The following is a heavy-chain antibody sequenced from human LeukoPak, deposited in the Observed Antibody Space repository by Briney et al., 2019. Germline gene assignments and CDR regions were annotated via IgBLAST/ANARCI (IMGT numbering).Heavy chain of an antibody. CDR2: IGTAGDT. Sequence: PGGSLRLSCAASGFTFSSYDMHWVRQATGKGLEWVSAIGTAGDTYYPGSVKGRFTISRENAKNSLYLQMNSLRAGDTAVYYCARDSGLGPMDVWGKGTTDTVCS. CDR3: ARDSGLGPMDV. J-gene: IGHJ6*03. V-gene: IGHV3-13*01. CDR1: GFTFSSYD. D-gene: IGHD1-26*01.